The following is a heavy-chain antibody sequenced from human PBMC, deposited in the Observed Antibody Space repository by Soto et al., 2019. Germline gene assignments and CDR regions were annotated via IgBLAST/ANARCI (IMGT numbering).Heavy chain of an antibody. D-gene: IGHD6-19*01. Sequence: ASVKVSCKTSGYNFISHYLHWVRQAPGQEVEWMGVINPNGGTTIYARKFQGRVTMSTDTSTRTVYMELSGLRSDDTAVYYCARYDVAGSACDIWGQGTMVTVSS. V-gene: IGHV1-46*01. CDR1: GYNFISHY. CDR3: ARYDVAGSACDI. CDR2: INPNGGTT. J-gene: IGHJ3*02.